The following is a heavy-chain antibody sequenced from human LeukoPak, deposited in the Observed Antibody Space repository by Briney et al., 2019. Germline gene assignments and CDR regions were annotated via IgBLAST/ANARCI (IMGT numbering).Heavy chain of an antibody. CDR1: GFTFSDHY. CDR2: IRKKAQKYST. D-gene: IGHD1-14*01. Sequence: GGSLRLSCAASGFTFSDHYMDWVRQAPGKGLEWVGRIRKKAQKYSTEYAASVKGRFTISRDDSQNSVYLQMNSLKTDDTAVYYCTRCGNRYYSGLDVWGQGTTVTVSS. CDR3: TRCGNRYYSGLDV. J-gene: IGHJ6*02. V-gene: IGHV3-72*01.